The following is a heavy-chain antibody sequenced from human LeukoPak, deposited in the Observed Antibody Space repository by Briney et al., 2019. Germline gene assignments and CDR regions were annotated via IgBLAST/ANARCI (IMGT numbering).Heavy chain of an antibody. V-gene: IGHV4-4*02. D-gene: IGHD6-13*01. CDR1: GGSISSSNW. CDR3: ARDLNGQYSSSWYGFDY. Sequence: PSETLSLTCAVSGGSISSSNWWSWVHQPPGKGLEWIGEIYHSGSTNYNPSLKSRVTISVDKSKNQFSLKLSSVTAADTAVYYCARDLNGQYSSSWYGFDYWGQGTLVTVSS. J-gene: IGHJ4*02. CDR2: IYHSGST.